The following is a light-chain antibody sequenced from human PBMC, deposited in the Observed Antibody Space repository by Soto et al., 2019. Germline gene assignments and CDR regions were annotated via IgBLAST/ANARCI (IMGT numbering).Light chain of an antibody. CDR2: SNN. J-gene: IGLJ2*01. Sequence: QSVLTQPPSASGTPGQRVTISCSGSRSNIGSNTVNWYQQLPGTAPKLLIYSNNQRPSGVPDRFAGSKSGTSASLAISGLQSEDEADYYCAAWDDSLNGVVFGVGTKLTVL. V-gene: IGLV1-44*01. CDR3: AAWDDSLNGVV. CDR1: RSNIGSNT.